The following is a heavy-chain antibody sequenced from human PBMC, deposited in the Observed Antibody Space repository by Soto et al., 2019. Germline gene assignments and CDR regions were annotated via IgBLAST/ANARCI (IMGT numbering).Heavy chain of an antibody. V-gene: IGHV1-3*01. Sequence: ASVKASCKASGYTFLNYGIHWVRQAPGQRLEWMGWINAGNGNTKYSQKFQDRVTITRDTSATTAYMELSSLRSEDTSVFYCARSGYSSGWYHWYFDFWGRGTLVTVSS. J-gene: IGHJ2*01. CDR3: ARSGYSSGWYHWYFDF. CDR2: INAGNGNT. D-gene: IGHD6-19*01. CDR1: GYTFLNYG.